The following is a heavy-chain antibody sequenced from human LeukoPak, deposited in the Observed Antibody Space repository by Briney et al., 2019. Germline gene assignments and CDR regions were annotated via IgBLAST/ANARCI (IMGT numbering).Heavy chain of an antibody. J-gene: IGHJ3*02. D-gene: IGHD1-7*01. V-gene: IGHV3-30-3*01. Sequence: PGRSLRLSCAASGFTFSSYAMHWVRQAPGKGLEWVAVISYDGSNKYYADSVKGRFTISRDNSKNTLYLQMNSLRAEDTAVYYCARGPGTGTSHDAFDIWGQGTMVTVSS. CDR2: ISYDGSNK. CDR1: GFTFSSYA. CDR3: ARGPGTGTSHDAFDI.